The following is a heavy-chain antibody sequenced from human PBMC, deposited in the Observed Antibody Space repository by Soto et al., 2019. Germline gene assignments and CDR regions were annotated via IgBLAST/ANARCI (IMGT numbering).Heavy chain of an antibody. J-gene: IGHJ4*02. CDR3: AKDLRWARVVVAAPYYYFDY. Sequence: GGSLRLSCAASGFTFSSYAMSWVRQAPGKGLEWVSAISGSGGSTYYADSVKGRFNISRDKSKNTLYLQMNSLRAEDTAVYYCAKDLRWARVVVAAPYYYFDYWGQGTLVTVSS. V-gene: IGHV3-23*01. D-gene: IGHD2-15*01. CDR1: GFTFSSYA. CDR2: ISGSGGST.